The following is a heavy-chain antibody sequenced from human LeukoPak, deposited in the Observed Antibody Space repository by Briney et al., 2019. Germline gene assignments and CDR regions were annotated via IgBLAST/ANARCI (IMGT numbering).Heavy chain of an antibody. J-gene: IGHJ4*02. Sequence: PSETLSLTCAVYGGSFSGYYWSWIRQPPGKGLEWIGEINHSGSTNYNPSLKSRVTISVDTSKNQFSLKLNSVTAADTAVYYCARVCRSTSCYTGSRRDYWGQGTLVTVSS. D-gene: IGHD2-2*02. CDR1: GGSFSGYY. V-gene: IGHV4-34*01. CDR2: INHSGST. CDR3: ARVCRSTSCYTGSRRDY.